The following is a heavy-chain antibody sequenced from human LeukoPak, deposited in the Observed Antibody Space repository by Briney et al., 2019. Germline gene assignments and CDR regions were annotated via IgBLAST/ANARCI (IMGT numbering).Heavy chain of an antibody. CDR1: GGTFSSYA. D-gene: IGHD6-13*01. CDR3: ARGSSWYFLLDP. V-gene: IGHV1-69*13. J-gene: IGHJ5*02. Sequence: SVKVSCKASGGTFSSYAISWVRQAPGQGLEWMGGIIPIFGTANYAQKFQGRVTITADESTSTAYMELSSLRSEDTAVYYCARGSSWYFLLDPWGQGTLVTVSS. CDR2: IIPIFGTA.